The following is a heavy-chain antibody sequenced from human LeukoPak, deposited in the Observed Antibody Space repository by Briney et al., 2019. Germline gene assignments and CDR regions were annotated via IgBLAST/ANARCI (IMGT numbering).Heavy chain of an antibody. CDR2: VYYSGST. D-gene: IGHD3-3*01. CDR1: GGSISTYY. V-gene: IGHV4-59*01. J-gene: IGHJ4*02. CDR3: SRGLDFRSGYSFDY. Sequence: SETLSLTCTVSGGSISTYYWSWIRQPPGKGLEWIGYVYYSGSTNYSPSLSSRLTIPIDTSKNQFSLKLSSVTAADTAVYYCSRGLDFRSGYSFDYWGQGGLVTVSS.